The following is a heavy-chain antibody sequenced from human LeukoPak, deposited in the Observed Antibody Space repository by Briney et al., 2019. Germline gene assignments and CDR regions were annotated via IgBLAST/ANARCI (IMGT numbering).Heavy chain of an antibody. CDR1: GFTFSSYA. CDR2: ISATAT. J-gene: IGHJ4*02. D-gene: IGHD3-16*02. CDR3: AKGQGSGSYPLDY. V-gene: IGHV3-23*01. Sequence: GGSLRLSCAASGFTFSSYAMSWVRPAPGKGLEWVSLISATATYYADSVKGRFTISRDISRNTLYLQMNSLRADDTAVYYCAKGQGSGSYPLDYWGQGTLVTVSS.